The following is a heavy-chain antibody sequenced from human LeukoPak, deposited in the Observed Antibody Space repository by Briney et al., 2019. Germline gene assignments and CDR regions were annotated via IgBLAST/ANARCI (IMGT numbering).Heavy chain of an antibody. D-gene: IGHD1-7*01. CDR2: IYSGGST. CDR1: GFTVSSNY. CDR3: AKFDWNYFADY. V-gene: IGHV3-53*01. Sequence: GGSLRLSCAASGFTVSSNYMSWVRQAPGKGLEWVSVIYSGGSTYYADSVKGRFTISRDNSKNTLYLQMSSLRAEDTAVYYCAKFDWNYFADYWGQGTLVTVSS. J-gene: IGHJ4*02.